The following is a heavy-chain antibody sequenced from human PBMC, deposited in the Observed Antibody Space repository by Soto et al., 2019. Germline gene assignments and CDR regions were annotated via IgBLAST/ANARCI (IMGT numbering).Heavy chain of an antibody. D-gene: IGHD4-17*01. CDR2: IYYTGST. J-gene: IGHJ4*02. Sequence: SETLSLTCTVSGGSITGYYWSWIRQPPGKGLEWIGYIYYTGSTDHNPSLKSRVTISLDTSKNQVSLQLSSVTAADTAVYYCARRYGVYFDYWGQGTLVTVSS. CDR1: GGSITGYY. CDR3: ARRYGVYFDY. V-gene: IGHV4-59*08.